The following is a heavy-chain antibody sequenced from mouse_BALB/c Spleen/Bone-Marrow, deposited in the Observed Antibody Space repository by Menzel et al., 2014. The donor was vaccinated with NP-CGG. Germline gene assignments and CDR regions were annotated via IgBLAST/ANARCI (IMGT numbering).Heavy chain of an antibody. Sequence: EVQLQQSGAELVKPGASVKLSCTASGFNIIYAYIHWVKRRPEQGLEWIGRIYPANGNTNYDPKFQGKATITADTSSNTAYLHLNSLTSEDTAVYYCARSQGEVNYWGQGTLVTVSA. CDR3: ARSQGEVNY. D-gene: IGHD1-3*01. CDR1: GFNIIYAY. V-gene: IGHV14-3*02. J-gene: IGHJ3*01. CDR2: IYPANGNT.